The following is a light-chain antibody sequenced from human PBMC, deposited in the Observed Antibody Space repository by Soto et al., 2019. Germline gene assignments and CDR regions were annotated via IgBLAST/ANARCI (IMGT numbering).Light chain of an antibody. CDR2: YVS. Sequence: DIQLTQSPSFLSASVGDTVTISCRTNQSVSKYMNWYQQKPGTAPKPLIYYVSSLQSGVPSRFSGSGSATDFTLTISSLQTEDFATYYCQQSYDLPRTFGQGTRLDIK. CDR1: QSVSKY. CDR3: QQSYDLPRT. V-gene: IGKV1-39*01. J-gene: IGKJ2*01.